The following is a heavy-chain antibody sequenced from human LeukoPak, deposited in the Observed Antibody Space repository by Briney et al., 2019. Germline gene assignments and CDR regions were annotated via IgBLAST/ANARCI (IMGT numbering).Heavy chain of an antibody. Sequence: SVKVSCKASGGTFSSYAISWVRQAPGQGLEWMGRIIPILGIANYAQKFQGRVTITADKSTSTAHMELSSLRSEDTAVYYCAREKAAAGTPYWGQGTLVTVSS. V-gene: IGHV1-69*04. CDR2: IIPILGIA. CDR3: AREKAAAGTPY. J-gene: IGHJ4*02. D-gene: IGHD6-13*01. CDR1: GGTFSSYA.